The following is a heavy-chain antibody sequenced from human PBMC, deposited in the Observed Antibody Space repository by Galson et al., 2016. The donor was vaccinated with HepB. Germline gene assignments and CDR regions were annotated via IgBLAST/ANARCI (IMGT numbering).Heavy chain of an antibody. J-gene: IGHJ6*02. V-gene: IGHV1-46*01. Sequence: SVKVSCKASGYIFTNFYIHWVRQATGQGLEWMGTINPSAGRANYAQKFQGRVFMTSDTSTDTVYMEHNSLSPEDAAVYYCARGGYCSTDACYFYDALDVWGQGTTITVSS. CDR1: GYIFTNFY. D-gene: IGHD2-2*01. CDR2: INPSAGRA. CDR3: ARGGYCSTDACYFYDALDV.